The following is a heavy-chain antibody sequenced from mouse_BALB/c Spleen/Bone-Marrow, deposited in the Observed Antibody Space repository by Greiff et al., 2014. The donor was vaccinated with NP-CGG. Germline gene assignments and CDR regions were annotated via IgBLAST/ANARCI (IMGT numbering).Heavy chain of an antibody. CDR1: GFDFSGYW. CDR2: INPNSRTI. CDR3: ARYGYYGWMTY. D-gene: IGHD1-2*01. J-gene: IGHJ3*01. V-gene: IGHV4-1*02. Sequence: EVKLLESGGGLVQPGGSLKLSCAASGFDFSGYWMTWVRQAPGKGLEWIGEINPNSRTINYKPSLKEKFIMSRDNAKNTLYLQMSKVRSEDTALYYCARYGYYGWMTYWGQGTLVTVSA.